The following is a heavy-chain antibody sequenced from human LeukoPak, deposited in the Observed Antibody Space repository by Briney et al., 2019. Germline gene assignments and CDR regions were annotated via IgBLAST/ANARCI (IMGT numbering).Heavy chain of an antibody. CDR1: GYSFTSYW. J-gene: IGHJ4*02. CDR3: ALPLADGYDYFDY. CDR2: IYPGDSDT. D-gene: IGHD5-12*01. Sequence: GESLKISCKGSGYSFTSYWIGWVRQMHGKGLEWMGIIYPGDSDTRYSPSFQGQVTISADKSISTAYLQWSSLKASDTAMYYCALPLADGYDYFDYWGQGTLVTVSS. V-gene: IGHV5-51*01.